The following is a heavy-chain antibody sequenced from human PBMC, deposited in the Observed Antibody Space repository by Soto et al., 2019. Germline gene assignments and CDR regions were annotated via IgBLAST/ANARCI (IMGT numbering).Heavy chain of an antibody. CDR2: IYYSGST. CDR3: ARHYAVVLYHFDY. CDR1: GGSVSSSGNY. V-gene: IGHV4-39*01. Sequence: SETLSLTCTVSGGSVSSSGNYWGWIRQPPGKGLEWIGSIYYSGSTYYNQSLKSQVTKSVDKSKNQLSMKLSSVTAADTVVYYCARHYAVVLYHFDYWGLGTLVTVS. J-gene: IGHJ4*02. D-gene: IGHD2-15*01.